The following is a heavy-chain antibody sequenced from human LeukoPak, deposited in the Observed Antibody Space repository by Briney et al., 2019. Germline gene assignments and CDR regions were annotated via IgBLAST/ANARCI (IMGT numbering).Heavy chain of an antibody. CDR3: AREARQGFTMIVVPFFYFDL. Sequence: SQTLSLTCTVSGGSISSGASDWGWIRQHPRRGLERVGYINHSGSTYYNPSLGSRVTMSVDTSKNQFSLKLSSVTAADSAVYYRAREARQGFTMIVVPFFYFDLWGRGILVTVSS. V-gene: IGHV4-31*03. CDR1: GGSISSGASD. CDR2: INHSGST. J-gene: IGHJ2*01. D-gene: IGHD3-22*01.